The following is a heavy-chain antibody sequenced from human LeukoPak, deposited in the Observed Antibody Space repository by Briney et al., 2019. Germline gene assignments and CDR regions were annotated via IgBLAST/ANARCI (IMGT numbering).Heavy chain of an antibody. D-gene: IGHD3-22*01. CDR1: GFSFSNYW. Sequence: GGSLRLSCAASGFSFSNYWMHWVRQAPGKGLVWVSRISSDGSVTIYADSVKGRFTISRDNSKNTLYLQMNSLRAEDTALYYCAKDLPRTYYDSSGYSFDHWGQGTLVTVSS. CDR3: AKDLPRTYYDSSGYSFDH. CDR2: ISSDGSVT. V-gene: IGHV3-74*01. J-gene: IGHJ4*02.